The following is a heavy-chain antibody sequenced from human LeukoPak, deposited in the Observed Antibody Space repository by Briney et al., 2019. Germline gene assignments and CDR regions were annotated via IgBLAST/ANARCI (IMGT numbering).Heavy chain of an antibody. Sequence: SETLSLTCIVSGGSISSISSNNYHWGWIRQPPGKGLEWIGSIYYSGSTYYNPSLKSRVTISVDTSKNQFSLKLSSVTAADTAVYYCARLPSSGWYIYYFDYWGQGTLVTVSS. CDR3: ARLPSSGWYIYYFDY. D-gene: IGHD6-19*01. CDR1: GGSISSISSNNYH. J-gene: IGHJ4*02. V-gene: IGHV4-39*01. CDR2: IYYSGST.